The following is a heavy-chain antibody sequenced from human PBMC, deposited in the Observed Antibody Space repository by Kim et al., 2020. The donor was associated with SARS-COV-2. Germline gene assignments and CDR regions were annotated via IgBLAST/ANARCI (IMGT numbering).Heavy chain of an antibody. D-gene: IGHD1-7*01. Sequence: NGRFTISRDNAKNSLYLQMNSLRAEDTAVYYCARARGPGVTGTTGDGMDVWGQGTTVTVSS. V-gene: IGHV3-11*06. CDR3: ARARGPGVTGTTGDGMDV. J-gene: IGHJ6*02.